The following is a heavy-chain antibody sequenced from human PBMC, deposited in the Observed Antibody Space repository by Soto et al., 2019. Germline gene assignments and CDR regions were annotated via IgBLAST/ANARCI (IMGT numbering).Heavy chain of an antibody. D-gene: IGHD1-26*01. CDR3: SRRLKLGADYYGMDV. J-gene: IGHJ6*02. V-gene: IGHV6-1*01. CDR2: TFYRSKWYY. CDR1: GDSVSSTSAA. Sequence: SQTLXLTCAISGDSVSSTSAAWNWIRQSPSRGLEWLGRTFYRSKWYYDYAVSVKSRITINPDTSKNQFSLQLNSVTPEDTAVYYCSRRLKLGADYYGMDVWGQGTTVTVSS.